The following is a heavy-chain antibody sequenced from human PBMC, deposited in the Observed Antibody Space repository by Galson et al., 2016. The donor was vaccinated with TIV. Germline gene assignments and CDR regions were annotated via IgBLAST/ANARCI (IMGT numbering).Heavy chain of an antibody. J-gene: IGHJ4*02. CDR2: ISYDGNIK. CDR3: AREEASGSDPLTVTVGFEY. D-gene: IGHD4-17*01. V-gene: IGHV3-30*04. Sequence: SLRLSCAASGFTFNYYPMHWVRQAPGKGLEWVAVISYDGNIKTYADSVKGRFTLSRDNSKNTLYLQMNSLRDEDTAAYYCAREEASGSDPLTVTVGFEYWGQGTLVTVSS. CDR1: GFTFNYYP.